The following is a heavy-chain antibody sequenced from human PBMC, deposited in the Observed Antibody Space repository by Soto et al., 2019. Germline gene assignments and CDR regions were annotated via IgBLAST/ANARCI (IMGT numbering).Heavy chain of an antibody. CDR2: IYYTGSS. V-gene: IGHV4-31*03. CDR3: AGLVRGVTMKQYHGKDV. D-gene: IGHD3-10*01. Sequence: QVQLQESGPGLVRPSQTLSLTCSVSGTSTSSGAFYWNWIRQHPGKGLEWIGDIYYTGSSNYNPSLNNRVTISLDTSTNQFFLKLSDMTAADTAVYYFAGLVRGVTMKQYHGKDVWGPGTTVNVSS. CDR1: GTSTSSGAFY. J-gene: IGHJ6*02.